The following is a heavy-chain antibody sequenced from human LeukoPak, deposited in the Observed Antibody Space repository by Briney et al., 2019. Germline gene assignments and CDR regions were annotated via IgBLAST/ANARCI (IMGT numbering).Heavy chain of an antibody. CDR1: GFTFRSYE. CDR3: AREGRTLTGFPFDY. D-gene: IGHD3-9*01. CDR2: IGISGNAI. V-gene: IGHV3-48*03. J-gene: IGHJ4*02. Sequence: GGSLRLSCAASGFTFRSYEMNWVRQAPGKGLEWISLIGISGNAIFYADSVKGRFTISRDHAKNSVYLQMNTLRAEDTAVYYCAREGRTLTGFPFDYWGQGTLVTVSS.